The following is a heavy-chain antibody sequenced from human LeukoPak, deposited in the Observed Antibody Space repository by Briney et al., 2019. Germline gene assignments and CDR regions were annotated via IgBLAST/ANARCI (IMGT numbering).Heavy chain of an antibody. J-gene: IGHJ4*02. Sequence: GGSLRLSCAASGFIFSSHAMHWVRQAPGKGLEWVADISKDGNKEYYADSVKGRFTISRDNSKNTLCLQMNGLTVEDTAVYYCVRELIGSAADHWGQGTLVTVSS. D-gene: IGHD6-13*01. CDR3: VRELIGSAADH. V-gene: IGHV3-30*04. CDR1: GFIFSSHA. CDR2: ISKDGNKE.